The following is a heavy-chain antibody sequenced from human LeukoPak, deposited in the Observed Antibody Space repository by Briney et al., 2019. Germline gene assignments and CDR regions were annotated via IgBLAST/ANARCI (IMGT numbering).Heavy chain of an antibody. CDR2: INHSGST. CDR3: ARRIRILEWLSDFDY. Sequence: PSETLSLTCAVYGGSFSGYYWSWIRQPPGKGLEWIGEINHSGSTNYNPSLKSRVTISVDTSKNQFSLKLSSVTAADTAVYYCARRIRILEWLSDFDYWGQGTLVTVSS. J-gene: IGHJ4*02. CDR1: GGSFSGYY. D-gene: IGHD3-3*01. V-gene: IGHV4-34*01.